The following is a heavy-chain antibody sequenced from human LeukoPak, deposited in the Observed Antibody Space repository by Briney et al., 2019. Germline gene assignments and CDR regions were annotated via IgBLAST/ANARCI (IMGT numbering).Heavy chain of an antibody. J-gene: IGHJ4*02. D-gene: IGHD6-13*01. CDR3: ARDVTGYSPPD. CDR1: GGSISSYY. V-gene: IGHV4-59*01. CDR2: IYYSGST. Sequence: SETLSLTCTVFGGSISSYYWSWIRQPPGKGLEWIGYIYYSGSTNYNPSLKSRVTISVDTSKNQFSLKLSSVTAADTAVYYCARDVTGYSPPDWGQGTLVTVSS.